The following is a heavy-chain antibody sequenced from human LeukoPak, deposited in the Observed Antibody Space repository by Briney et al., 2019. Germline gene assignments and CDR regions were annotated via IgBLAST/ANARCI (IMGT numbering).Heavy chain of an antibody. CDR3: ARHGGYCTSTSCNKLGWFAP. CDR2: IYYNGNT. V-gene: IGHV4-39*01. J-gene: IGHJ5*02. D-gene: IGHD2-2*01. Sequence: SETLSLTCTVSGGSISNSGYRWGWIRQPPGKGLEWIGSIYYNGNTYYNPPLRSRVTISVDTSKKQFSLKVNSVTAADTAVYYCARHGGYCTSTSCNKLGWFAPWGQGALVTVSS. CDR1: GGSISNSGYR.